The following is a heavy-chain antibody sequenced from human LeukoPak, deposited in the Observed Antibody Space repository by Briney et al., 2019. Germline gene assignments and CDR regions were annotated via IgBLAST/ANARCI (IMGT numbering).Heavy chain of an antibody. J-gene: IGHJ4*02. CDR2: IRGSGGST. V-gene: IGHV3-23*01. CDR1: GFTFSSYS. CDR3: AKGMEQWLVTELDY. Sequence: GGSLRLSWAASGFTFSSYSMSWVRQARGKGLEWVSAIRGSGGSTYYADSVKGRFTISRDNSKNPLYLQMNSLRAEDTAVYYCAKGMEQWLVTELDYWGQGPLVTVSS. D-gene: IGHD6-19*01.